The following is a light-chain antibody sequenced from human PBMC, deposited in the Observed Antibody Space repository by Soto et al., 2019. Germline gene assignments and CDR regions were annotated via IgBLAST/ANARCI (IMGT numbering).Light chain of an antibody. J-gene: IGKJ5*01. CDR2: DVY. Sequence: ENVLSQSPGTLSLSKGERANLSCRASQSISSTYLAWYQQKPGQAPRLLIHDVYNRATGIPDRFSGSGSGTDFTLTISSLEPEDSAVYYCQQRHRWPITFGQGTRLEIK. V-gene: IGKV3D-20*02. CDR3: QQRHRWPIT. CDR1: QSISSTY.